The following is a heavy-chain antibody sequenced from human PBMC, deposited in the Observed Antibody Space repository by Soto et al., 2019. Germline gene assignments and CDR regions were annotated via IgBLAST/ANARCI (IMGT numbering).Heavy chain of an antibody. Sequence: QVQLQESGPGLVKPSQTLSLTCTVSGGSISSGGYYWSWIRQHPGKGLEWIGYIYYSGSTYYNPSLKSRVTISVDTSKNQFSLKLSSVTAADTAVYYCARSAPGIAAAGTVNWFDPWGQGTLVTVSS. CDR1: GGSISSGGYY. CDR3: ARSAPGIAAAGTVNWFDP. V-gene: IGHV4-31*03. CDR2: IYYSGST. J-gene: IGHJ5*02. D-gene: IGHD6-13*01.